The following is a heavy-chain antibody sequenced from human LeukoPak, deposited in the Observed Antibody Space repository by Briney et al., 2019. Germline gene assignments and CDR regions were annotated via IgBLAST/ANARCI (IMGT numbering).Heavy chain of an antibody. CDR1: GGSFTTNG. J-gene: IGHJ4*02. CDR3: VRGGSMVRRIIIGEY. Sequence: ASVKVSCTASGGSFTTNGVSWVRQAPGQGLEWMGWINPNSGGTNYVQNFQGRVTMTRDTSISTAYMELSVLRSDDTAVFYCVRGGSMVRRIIIGEYWGQGTLVTVSS. D-gene: IGHD3-10*01. V-gene: IGHV1-2*02. CDR2: INPNSGGT.